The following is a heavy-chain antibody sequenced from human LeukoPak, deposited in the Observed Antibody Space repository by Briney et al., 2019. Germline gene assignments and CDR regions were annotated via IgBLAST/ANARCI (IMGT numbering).Heavy chain of an antibody. CDR1: GYRFTSDW. Sequence: GESLKISCKGSGYRFTSDWIGWVRQMPGKGLEWMGIIYPGDSDTRYSPSFQGQVTISADKSVNTAYLQWSSLKASDTAMYYCARLSGRVVCSAGSCYIDSWGQGTLVTVST. V-gene: IGHV5-51*01. CDR3: ARLSGRVVCSAGSCYIDS. D-gene: IGHD2-15*01. CDR2: IYPGDSDT. J-gene: IGHJ4*02.